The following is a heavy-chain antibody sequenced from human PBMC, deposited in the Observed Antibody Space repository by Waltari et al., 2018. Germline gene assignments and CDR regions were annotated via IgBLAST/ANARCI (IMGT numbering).Heavy chain of an antibody. D-gene: IGHD1-7*01. Sequence: QVQLQQWGAGLLKPSETLSLTCAVYGGSFSGYYWSWIRQPPGKGLEWIGEINHSGSTNYNPSLKSRVTISVDTSKNQFSLKLSSVTAADTAVYYCARIPSKLRSLQEDVWGKGTTVTISS. CDR2: INHSGST. CDR1: GGSFSGYY. J-gene: IGHJ6*04. CDR3: ARIPSKLRSLQEDV. V-gene: IGHV4-34*01.